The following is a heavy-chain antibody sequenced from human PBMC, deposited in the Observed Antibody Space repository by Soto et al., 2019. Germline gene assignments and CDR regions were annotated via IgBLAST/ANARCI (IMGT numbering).Heavy chain of an antibody. D-gene: IGHD6-13*01. CDR3: AISMAAAGPADYGMDV. V-gene: IGHV1-46*01. CDR2: INPSGGST. Sequence: ASVKVSCKASGYTFTSYYMHWVRQAPGQGLEWMGIINPSGGSTSYAQKFQGRVTMTRDTSTSTVYMELSSLRSEDMAVYYCAISMAAAGPADYGMDVWGQGTTVTVSS. CDR1: GYTFTSYY. J-gene: IGHJ6*02.